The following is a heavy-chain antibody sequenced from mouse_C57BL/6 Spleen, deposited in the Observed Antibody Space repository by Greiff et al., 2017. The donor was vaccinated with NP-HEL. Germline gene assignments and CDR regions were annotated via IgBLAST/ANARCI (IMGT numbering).Heavy chain of an antibody. Sequence: QVQLKQSGPELVKPGASVKISCKASGYAFSSSWMNWVKQRPGKGLEWIGRIYPGDGDTNYNGKFKGKATLTADKSSSTAYMQLSSLTSEDSAVYFCASLSGGFAYWGQGTLVTVSA. J-gene: IGHJ3*01. CDR1: GYAFSSSW. CDR2: IYPGDGDT. D-gene: IGHD2-3*01. V-gene: IGHV1-82*01. CDR3: ASLSGGFAY.